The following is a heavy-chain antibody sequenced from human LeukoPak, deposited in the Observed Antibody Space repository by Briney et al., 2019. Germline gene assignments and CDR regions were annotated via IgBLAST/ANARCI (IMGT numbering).Heavy chain of an antibody. CDR3: ARAHNWKYGFFDF. CDR2: ISTSGGST. J-gene: IGHJ4*02. CDR1: GFTVSSYA. Sequence: GGSLRLSCAASGFTVSSYAMNWVRQAPGKGLEWVATISTSGGSTYYADFVKGRFTISRDNSKNTLYLQMNSLRAEDTAVYYCARAHNWKYGFFDFWGQGTLVTVSS. V-gene: IGHV3-23*01. D-gene: IGHD1-7*01.